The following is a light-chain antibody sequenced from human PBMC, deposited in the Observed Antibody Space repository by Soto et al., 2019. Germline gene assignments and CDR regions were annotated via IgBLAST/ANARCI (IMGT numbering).Light chain of an antibody. CDR2: GAS. Sequence: EIVLTQSPGTLSLSPGERATLSCTASQSVSSSYVAWYQLKPGQAPRLLIYGASNRATGIPDRFSGSGSGTDFTLTISRLEPEDFAVYFCQQYGRSSTFGQGTKVEIK. V-gene: IGKV3-20*01. CDR1: QSVSSSY. J-gene: IGKJ1*01. CDR3: QQYGRSST.